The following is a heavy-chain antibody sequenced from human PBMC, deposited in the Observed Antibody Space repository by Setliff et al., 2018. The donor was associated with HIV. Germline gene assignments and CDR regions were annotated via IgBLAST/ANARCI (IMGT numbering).Heavy chain of an antibody. V-gene: IGHV4-34*01. CDR2: INQSGNT. CDR1: GGSLSGYY. CDR3: ARGIAAVGVGGFDY. Sequence: SETLSLTCAVYGGSLSGYYWSWVRQSPGRGLEWIGEINQSGNTNFNPSLKSRLIISVDTSKSQFSLKLTSVTAADAAVYYCARGIAAVGVGGFDYWSQGTLVTVSS. J-gene: IGHJ4*02. D-gene: IGHD6-13*01.